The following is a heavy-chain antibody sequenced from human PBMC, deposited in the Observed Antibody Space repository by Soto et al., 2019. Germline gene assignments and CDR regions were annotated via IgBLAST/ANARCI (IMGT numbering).Heavy chain of an antibody. CDR2: IMWDKHLI. CDR1: GYNLKDFA. D-gene: IGHD1-26*01. Sequence: EVQLVESGGDLVQPGRALRLSCAASGYNLKDFAMHWVRQVPGKGLEWVAGIMWDKHLIGYADSVKGRFTISRDNAKNSLYLQMNDLRTEDTALYYCGKDLLRGGLEVWGQGTTVAVSS. J-gene: IGHJ6*02. CDR3: GKDLLRGGLEV. V-gene: IGHV3-9*01.